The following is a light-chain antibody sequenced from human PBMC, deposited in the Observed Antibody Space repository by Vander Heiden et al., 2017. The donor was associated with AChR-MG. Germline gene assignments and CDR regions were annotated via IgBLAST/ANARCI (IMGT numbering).Light chain of an antibody. CDR2: EDS. V-gene: IGLV3-21*02. J-gene: IGLJ3*02. Sequence: SYVLTQPPSVSVAPGQTASITCGGNNIGSKSVHWYQQKPGQAPVRVVYEDSDRPSGIPERFSGSNSGNTATLTISRVEVGDEADYYCQVWDSYTDHRVFGGGTKLTVL. CDR3: QVWDSYTDHRV. CDR1: NIGSKS.